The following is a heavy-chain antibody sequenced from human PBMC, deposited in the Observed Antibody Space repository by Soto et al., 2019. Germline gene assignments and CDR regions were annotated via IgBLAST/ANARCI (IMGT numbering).Heavy chain of an antibody. J-gene: IGHJ4*02. CDR2: IYYSGST. V-gene: IGHV4-39*01. D-gene: IGHD3-3*02. CDR1: GGSISSSSYY. Sequence: PSETRSLTCTVSGGSISSSSYYWGWIRQPPGKGLEWIGSIYYSGSTYYNPSLKSRVTISVDTSKNQFSLKLSSVTAADTAVYYCARLILGHLSDWGQGTLVTVSS. CDR3: ARLILGHLSD.